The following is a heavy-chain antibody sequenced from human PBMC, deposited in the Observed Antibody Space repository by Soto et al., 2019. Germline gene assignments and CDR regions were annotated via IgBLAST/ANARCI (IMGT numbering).Heavy chain of an antibody. CDR1: GDSVSSIRAT. CDR2: TYYRSKWST. Sequence: SQTLSLPCAISGDSVSSIRATWNWIRQSPSRGLEWLGRTYYRSKWSTDYLDSVKSRISISPDTSKNHFSLHLNSVTPEDTAVYYCARALGVNFDYWGQGTVVTVSS. J-gene: IGHJ4*02. D-gene: IGHD2-8*01. CDR3: ARALGVNFDY. V-gene: IGHV6-1*01.